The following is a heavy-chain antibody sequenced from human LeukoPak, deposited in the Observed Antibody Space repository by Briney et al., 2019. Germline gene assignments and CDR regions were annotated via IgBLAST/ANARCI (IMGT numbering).Heavy chain of an antibody. V-gene: IGHV3-48*01. CDR3: ARSNSYGYFDY. D-gene: IGHD5-18*01. CDR1: GFTFSSYS. CDR2: ISSSSSTI. J-gene: IGHJ4*02. Sequence: GGSLRLSCAASGFTFSSYSMNWVRQAPGKGPEWVSYISSSSSTIYYADSVKGRFTISRDNAKNSLYLQMNSLRAEDTAVYYCARSNSYGYFDYWGQGTLVTVSS.